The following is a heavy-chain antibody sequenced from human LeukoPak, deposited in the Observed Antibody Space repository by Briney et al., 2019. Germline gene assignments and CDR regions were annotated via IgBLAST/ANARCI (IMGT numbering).Heavy chain of an antibody. Sequence: SETLSLTCAVYGGSFSGYYWSWIRQPPGKGLEWIGEINHSGSANYNPSLKSRVTISIDTSKNQFFLTLSSVTAADTAVYYCARQQISFFEVVQNWFDPWGQGTLVTVSS. CDR2: INHSGSA. D-gene: IGHD3-3*01. CDR1: GGSFSGYY. CDR3: ARQQISFFEVVQNWFDP. V-gene: IGHV4-34*01. J-gene: IGHJ5*02.